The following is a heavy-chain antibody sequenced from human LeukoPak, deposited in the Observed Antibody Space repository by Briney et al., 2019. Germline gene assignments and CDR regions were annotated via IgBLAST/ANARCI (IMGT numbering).Heavy chain of an antibody. V-gene: IGHV3-9*03. Sequence: GGSLGLSCAASGFTFDDYAMHWVRQAPGKGLEWVSGISWNSGSIGYADSVKGRFTISRDNAKNSLYLQMNSLRAEDMALYYCAKDISLAAAGTLDYWGQGTLVTVSS. D-gene: IGHD6-13*01. J-gene: IGHJ4*02. CDR2: ISWNSGSI. CDR1: GFTFDDYA. CDR3: AKDISLAAAGTLDY.